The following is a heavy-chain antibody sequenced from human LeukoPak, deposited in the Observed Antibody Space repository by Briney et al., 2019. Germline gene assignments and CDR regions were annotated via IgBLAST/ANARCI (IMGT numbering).Heavy chain of an antibody. V-gene: IGHV5-51*01. J-gene: IGHJ4*02. Sequence: GESLKISCKGSGYSFNTYWIAWVRQMPGKGLEWMGIIYPDDSDTRYSPSFQGQVTFSADKSISTAYLQWSSLKASDTAIYYCAKRGANSRYGVDFWGQGTLVTVSS. CDR1: GYSFNTYW. CDR2: IYPDDSDT. D-gene: IGHD6-25*01. CDR3: AKRGANSRYGVDF.